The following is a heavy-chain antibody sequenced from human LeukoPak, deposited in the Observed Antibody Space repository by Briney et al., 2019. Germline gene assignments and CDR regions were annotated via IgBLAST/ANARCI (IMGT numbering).Heavy chain of an antibody. D-gene: IGHD3-10*01. Sequence: SETLSLTCIVSGGSIDSYYWSWIRQPAGKGLEWIGRIYSSGSTNSNPSLKSRVTISVDTSKNQFSLKLSSVTAADTAVYYCARGGDGSGYYYYYYMDVWGKGTTVTVSS. CDR1: GGSIDSYY. CDR3: ARGGDGSGYYYYYYMDV. J-gene: IGHJ6*03. CDR2: IYSSGST. V-gene: IGHV4-4*07.